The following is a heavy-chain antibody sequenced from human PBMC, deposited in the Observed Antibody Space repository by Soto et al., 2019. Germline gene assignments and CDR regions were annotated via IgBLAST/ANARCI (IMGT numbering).Heavy chain of an antibody. V-gene: IGHV3-7*01. Sequence: PGGSLRLSCAASGFTFSNYWMAWVRQAPGKGLEWVANIKQDGSGKSYVDSVKGRFTISRDNAKNSLYLQMNSLRAEDTAMYYCARGVSTEYWGQGTLVTVSS. J-gene: IGHJ4*02. D-gene: IGHD4-4*01. CDR2: IKQDGSGK. CDR3: ARGVSTEY. CDR1: GFTFSNYW.